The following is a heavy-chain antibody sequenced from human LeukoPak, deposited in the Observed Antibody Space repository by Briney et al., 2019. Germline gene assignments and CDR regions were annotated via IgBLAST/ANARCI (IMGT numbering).Heavy chain of an antibody. D-gene: IGHD5-24*01. CDR1: GYSFSTDW. V-gene: IGHV5-51*01. CDR2: IYIGESET. CDR3: ARLEMATITSFDY. Sequence: GESLKISCKGSGYSFSTDWIGWVRQMPGKGLEWMGIIYIGESETRYSPSFQGQVTISADKSISTAYLQWSGLKASDTAMYYCARLEMATITSFDYWGQGTLVTVSS. J-gene: IGHJ4*02.